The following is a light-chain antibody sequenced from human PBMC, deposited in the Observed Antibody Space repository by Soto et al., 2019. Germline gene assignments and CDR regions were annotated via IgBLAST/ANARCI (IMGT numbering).Light chain of an antibody. Sequence: QSALTQPRSVSGSPGQSVTISCTGTSSDVGGYNYVSWSQQHPGKAPKLMIYDVSKRPSGVPDRFSGSKSGNTASLTISGLQAEDEADYYCCSYAGSYTFPYVFGTGTKLTVL. V-gene: IGLV2-11*01. CDR3: CSYAGSYTFPYV. CDR1: SSDVGGYNY. CDR2: DVS. J-gene: IGLJ1*01.